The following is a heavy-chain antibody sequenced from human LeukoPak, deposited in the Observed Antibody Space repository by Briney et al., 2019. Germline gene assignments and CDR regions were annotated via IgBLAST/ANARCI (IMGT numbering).Heavy chain of an antibody. Sequence: ASVKVSCKVSGYTLTELSMHWVRQAPGKGLEWMGGFDPEDGETIYAQKFKGRVTMTEDTSTDTAYMELSSLRSEDTAVYYCATKRSVLLWFGELLYRGAFDIWGQGTMVTVSS. D-gene: IGHD3-10*01. CDR1: GYTLTELS. CDR3: ATKRSVLLWFGELLYRGAFDI. J-gene: IGHJ3*02. CDR2: FDPEDGET. V-gene: IGHV1-24*01.